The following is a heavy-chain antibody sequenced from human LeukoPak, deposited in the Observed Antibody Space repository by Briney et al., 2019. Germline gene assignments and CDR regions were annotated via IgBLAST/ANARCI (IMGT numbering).Heavy chain of an antibody. CDR3: ANLEGYGSGTHQYYYYYYYMDV. D-gene: IGHD3-10*01. CDR2: ISGSSGST. J-gene: IGHJ6*03. CDR1: GFTFSSYG. V-gene: IGHV3-23*01. Sequence: GGSLRLSCAASGFTFSSYGMSWVRQAPGKGLEWVSAISGSSGSTYYADSVKGRFTISRDNSKNTLYLQMNSLRAEDTAVYYCANLEGYGSGTHQYYYYYYYMDVWGKGTTVTISS.